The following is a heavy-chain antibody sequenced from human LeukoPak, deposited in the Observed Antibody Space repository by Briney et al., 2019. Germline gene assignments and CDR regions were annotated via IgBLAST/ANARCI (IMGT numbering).Heavy chain of an antibody. J-gene: IGHJ5*02. CDR2: ISSSSSYI. CDR1: GFTFSSYS. Sequence: GGSLRLSCAASGFTFSSYSMNWVRQAPGKGLEWVSPISSSSSYIYYADSVKGRFTISRDNSKNTLYLQMNSLRAEDTAVYYCARETLGYCSSTSCFGWFDPWGQGTLVTVSS. D-gene: IGHD2-2*01. V-gene: IGHV3-21*01. CDR3: ARETLGYCSSTSCFGWFDP.